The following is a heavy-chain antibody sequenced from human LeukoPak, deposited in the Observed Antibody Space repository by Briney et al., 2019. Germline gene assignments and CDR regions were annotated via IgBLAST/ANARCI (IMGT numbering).Heavy chain of an antibody. CDR1: GGSFSSYY. CDR2: IQTSGST. CDR3: ARLGGGAYSFDY. Sequence: SETLSLTCTVSGGSFSSYYWTWVRQPAGKGLEWIGLIQTSGSTNYNPSVMSRVTMSIDTSKNQFSLNLTSVTAAGTAMYYCARLGGGAYSFDYWGQGTLVTVSS. J-gene: IGHJ4*02. V-gene: IGHV4-4*07. D-gene: IGHD1-26*01.